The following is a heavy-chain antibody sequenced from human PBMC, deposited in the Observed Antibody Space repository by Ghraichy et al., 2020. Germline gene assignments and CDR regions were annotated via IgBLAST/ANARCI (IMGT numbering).Heavy chain of an antibody. Sequence: ETLSLTCAASGFTFSDYSMSWVRQAPGKGLEWVSYISSGSSTIYYADSVKGRFTISRDNAKSSLYLQMNSLRDEDTAVYYCARRIAAAGTRFFDYWGQGPLFT. V-gene: IGHV3-48*02. D-gene: IGHD6-13*01. CDR2: ISSGSSTI. CDR3: ARRIAAAGTRFFDY. CDR1: GFTFSDYS. J-gene: IGHJ4*02.